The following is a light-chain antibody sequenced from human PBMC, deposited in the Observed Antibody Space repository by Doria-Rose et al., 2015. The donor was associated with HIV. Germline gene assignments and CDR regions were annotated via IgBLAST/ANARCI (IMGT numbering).Light chain of an antibody. CDR2: DGS. CDR3: HQYGTSWT. V-gene: IGKV3-20*01. Sequence: TQSPGTLSLSPGERATLSCRASQSFSSTYLAWYQQKPGQAPSLLIYDGSTRATGIPDRLSARGSGTDFTLTINRLEPEDFALYYCHQYGTSWTFGQGTKVEI. CDR1: QSFSSTY. J-gene: IGKJ1*01.